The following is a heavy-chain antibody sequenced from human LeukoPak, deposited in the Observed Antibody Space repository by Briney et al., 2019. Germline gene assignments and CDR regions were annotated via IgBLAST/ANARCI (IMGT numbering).Heavy chain of an antibody. CDR2: ISYDGSNK. D-gene: IGHD4-17*01. J-gene: IGHJ4*02. CDR1: GFTFSSYA. V-gene: IGHV3-30-3*01. Sequence: PGRSLRLSCAASGFTFSSYAMHWVRQAPGKGLEWVAVISYDGSNKYYADSVKGRFTISRDNSKNTLYLQMNSLRAEDTAVCYCARDESPYGDLIDYWGQGTLVTVSS. CDR3: ARDESPYGDLIDY.